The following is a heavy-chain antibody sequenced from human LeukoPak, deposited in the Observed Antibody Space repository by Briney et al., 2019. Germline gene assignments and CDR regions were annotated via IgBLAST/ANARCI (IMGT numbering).Heavy chain of an antibody. V-gene: IGHV3-23*01. J-gene: IGHJ5*02. Sequence: GGSLRLSCAASGFTFSSYAMSWVRQAPGKGLEWVSAISGSGGSTYYADSVKGRFTIFRDNSKNTLYLQMNSLRAEDTAVYYCAKGMETGYYSYNWFDPWGQGTLATVSS. CDR2: ISGSGGST. D-gene: IGHD3-9*01. CDR1: GFTFSSYA. CDR3: AKGMETGYYSYNWFDP.